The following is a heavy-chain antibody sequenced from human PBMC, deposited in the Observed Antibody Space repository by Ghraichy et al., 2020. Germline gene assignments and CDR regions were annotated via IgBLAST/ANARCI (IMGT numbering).Heavy chain of an antibody. CDR1: GFTFSSYG. J-gene: IGHJ4*02. D-gene: IGHD3-22*01. CDR2: IWYDGSNK. V-gene: IGHV3-33*01. Sequence: GGSLRLSCAASGFTFSSYGMHWVRQAPGKGLEWVAVIWYDGSNKYYADSVKGRFTISRDNSKNTLYLQMNSLRAEDTAVYYCARGPHYYDSSGYYSGDTPIAYWSQGSLVTVSS. CDR3: ARGPHYYDSSGYYSGDTPIAY.